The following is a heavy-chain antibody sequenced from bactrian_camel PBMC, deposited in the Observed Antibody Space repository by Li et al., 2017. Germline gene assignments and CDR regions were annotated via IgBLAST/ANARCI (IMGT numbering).Heavy chain of an antibody. CDR2: IYLGGGNT. Sequence: HVQLVESGGGSVQAGGSLRLSCATSGYTYSFACMGWFRQAPGKEREGVALIYLGGGNTYYSDSVKDRFTISRDNAKNTLYLQMNSLKPDDTAMYYCAAWCTGTAGYTLLDAQKYNYWGQGTQVTVS. CDR3: AAWCTGTAGYTLLDAQKYNY. CDR1: GYTYSFAC. J-gene: IGHJ4*01. D-gene: IGHD3*01. V-gene: IGHV3S1*01.